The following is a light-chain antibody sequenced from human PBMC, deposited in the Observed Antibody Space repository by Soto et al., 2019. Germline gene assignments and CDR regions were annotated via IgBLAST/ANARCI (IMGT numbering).Light chain of an antibody. CDR2: DAS. Sequence: DIQMTQSPSSVSASVGDRVTITCRASPGISSWLAWYQQKPEKAPKLVIYDASSLQSGVPSRFSGSGSWTDFTLTIRSLQPEDFATDYCQQANSFPLTFGGGTTVEI. J-gene: IGKJ4*01. CDR3: QQANSFPLT. V-gene: IGKV1-12*01. CDR1: PGISSW.